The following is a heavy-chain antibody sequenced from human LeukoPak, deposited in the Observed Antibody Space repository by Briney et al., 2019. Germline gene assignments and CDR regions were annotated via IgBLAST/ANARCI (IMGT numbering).Heavy chain of an antibody. Sequence: SETPSLTCAVYGGSFSGYYWSWIRQPPGKGLEWIGEINHSGSTNYNPSLKSRVTISVDTSKNQFSLKLSSVTAADTAAYYCARAAKIAVAGTSHKWTNWFDPWGQGTLVTVSS. J-gene: IGHJ5*02. V-gene: IGHV4-34*01. CDR3: ARAAKIAVAGTSHKWTNWFDP. D-gene: IGHD6-19*01. CDR2: INHSGST. CDR1: GGSFSGYY.